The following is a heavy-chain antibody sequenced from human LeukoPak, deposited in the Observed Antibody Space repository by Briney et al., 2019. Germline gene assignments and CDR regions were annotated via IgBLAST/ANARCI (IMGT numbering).Heavy chain of an antibody. CDR3: AKGGSYYDWYFDL. V-gene: IGHV3-30*02. D-gene: IGHD1-26*01. J-gene: IGHJ2*01. Sequence: PGGSLRLSCAASGFTFSSYGMHWVRQAPGKGLEWVAFIRYDGSNKYYADSVKGRFTISRDNSKNTLYLQMNSLRAEDTAVYYCAKGGSYYDWYFDLWGRGTLVTFSS. CDR1: GFTFSSYG. CDR2: IRYDGSNK.